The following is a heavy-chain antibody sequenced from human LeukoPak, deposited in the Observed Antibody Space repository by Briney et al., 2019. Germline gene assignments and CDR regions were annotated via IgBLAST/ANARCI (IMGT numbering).Heavy chain of an antibody. V-gene: IGHV1-69*13. CDR1: GGTFSSYA. J-gene: IGHJ6*02. Sequence: ASVKVSCKASGGTFSSYAISWVRQAPGQGLEWMGGIIPIPGTANYAQKFQGRVTITADESTSTAYMELSSLRSEDTAVYYCARAPYSSSGEGTNYYYYGMDVWGQGTTVTVSS. CDR2: IIPIPGTA. CDR3: ARAPYSSSGEGTNYYYYGMDV. D-gene: IGHD6-13*01.